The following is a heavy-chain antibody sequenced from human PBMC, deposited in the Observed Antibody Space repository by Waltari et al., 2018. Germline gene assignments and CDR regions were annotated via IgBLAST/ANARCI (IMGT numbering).Heavy chain of an antibody. CDR2: IKYNGSTT. J-gene: IGHJ6*02. CDR3: VRSGFLGV. D-gene: IGHD3-10*01. V-gene: IGHV3-74*01. CDR1: GFSFSTYW. Sequence: EVQLVEYGGGLAQPGGSLRLSCAASGFSFSTYWMNGALQAPGEGLMWVSRIKYNGSTTNYADSVKGRFTISRDNAKNTLYLQMNSLRADDTAVYYCVRSGFLGVWGQGTTVTVSS.